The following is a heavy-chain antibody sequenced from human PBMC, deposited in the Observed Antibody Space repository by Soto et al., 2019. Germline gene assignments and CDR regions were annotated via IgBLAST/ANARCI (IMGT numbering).Heavy chain of an antibody. CDR2: IYHSDST. J-gene: IGHJ4*02. V-gene: IGHV4-4*02. Sequence: GSLRLSCVASGLTFKKYDMHWVRQPPGKGLEWIGEIYHSDSTNYNPSLKSRVTISVDKSNNQFSLKLSSVTAADTAVYYCARDIGYFDYWGQGT. D-gene: IGHD1-26*01. CDR3: ARDIGYFDY. CDR1: GLTFKKYD.